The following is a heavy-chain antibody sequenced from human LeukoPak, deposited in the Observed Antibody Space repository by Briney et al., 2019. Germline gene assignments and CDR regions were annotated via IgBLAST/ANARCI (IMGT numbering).Heavy chain of an antibody. J-gene: IGHJ4*02. CDR1: GGSFSGYY. V-gene: IGHV4-34*01. CDR3: ARGPRITIFGVVINGRGGKFDY. D-gene: IGHD3-3*01. Sequence: SETLSLTCAVYGGSFSGYYWSWIRQPPGKGLEWIGEINHSGSTNYNPSLKSRVTISVDTSKNQFSLKLSSVTAADTAVYYCARGPRITIFGVVINGRGGKFDYWGQGTLVTVSS. CDR2: INHSGST.